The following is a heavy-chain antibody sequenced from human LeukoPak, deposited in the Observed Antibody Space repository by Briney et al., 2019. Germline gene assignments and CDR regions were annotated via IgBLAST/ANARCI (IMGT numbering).Heavy chain of an antibody. V-gene: IGHV3-30*18. Sequence: QPGGSLRLSCAASGFTFSSYGMHWVRQAPGKGLEWVAVISYDGSNKYYADSVKGRFTISRDNSKNTLYLQMNSLRAEDTAVYYCAKDWGYDSSGSDAFDIWGQGTMVTVSS. D-gene: IGHD3-22*01. CDR1: GFTFSSYG. CDR3: AKDWGYDSSGSDAFDI. CDR2: ISYDGSNK. J-gene: IGHJ3*02.